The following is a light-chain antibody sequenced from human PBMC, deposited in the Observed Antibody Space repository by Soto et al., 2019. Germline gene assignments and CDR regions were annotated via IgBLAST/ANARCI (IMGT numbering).Light chain of an antibody. V-gene: IGKV1-5*01. J-gene: IGKJ4*01. CDR2: DAS. CDR1: QTIGSW. CDR3: QQYNSYSLT. Sequence: DIQMTQSPSTLSASVGDRVTVTCRASQTIGSWLAWYQQKPGKAPKLLIYDASSLESGVPSRFSGSGSGTEFTLTISSLQPDDFATYYCQQYNSYSLTFGGGTKVDI.